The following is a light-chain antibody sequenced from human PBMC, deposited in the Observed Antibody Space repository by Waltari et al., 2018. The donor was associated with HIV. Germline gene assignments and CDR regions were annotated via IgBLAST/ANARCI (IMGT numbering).Light chain of an antibody. Sequence: GDTVTFTCRASQPTANWLAWYQQKPGKAPNLLIYGASSLQSGVPSRFSGSGSGTDFTLTINSLQPEDSAIYYCQQANTFPLTFGPGTKLDI. CDR3: QQANTFPLT. CDR2: GAS. J-gene: IGKJ3*01. V-gene: IGKV1D-12*01. CDR1: QPTANW.